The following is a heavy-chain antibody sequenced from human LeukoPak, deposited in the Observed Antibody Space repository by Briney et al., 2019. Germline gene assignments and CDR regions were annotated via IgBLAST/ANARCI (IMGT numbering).Heavy chain of an antibody. CDR1: GYSFTSYW. J-gene: IGHJ5*02. CDR3: ARRESKLEGSWFDP. Sequence: GASLKISCKGSGYSFTSYWIGWVRQLPGKGLEWLGIIDPGVFDNRYSPSFQGQVTISADTSMTTSYLEWSSLKASDTAVYYCARRESKLEGSWFDPWGQGTLVTVSS. CDR2: IDPGVFDN. V-gene: IGHV5-51*01. D-gene: IGHD1-1*01.